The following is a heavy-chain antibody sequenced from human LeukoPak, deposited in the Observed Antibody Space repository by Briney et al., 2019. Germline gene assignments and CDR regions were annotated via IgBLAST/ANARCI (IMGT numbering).Heavy chain of an antibody. CDR2: ISSSSSYI. J-gene: IGHJ4*02. CDR1: GSTFSSYS. V-gene: IGHV3-21*01. Sequence: GGSLRLSCAASGSTFSSYSMNWVRQAPGKGLEWVSSISSSSSYIYYADSVKGRFTISRDNAKNSLYLQMNSLRAEDTAVYHCAKDLNPREAGATIDYWGQGTLVTVSS. CDR3: AKDLNPREAGATIDY. D-gene: IGHD1-26*01.